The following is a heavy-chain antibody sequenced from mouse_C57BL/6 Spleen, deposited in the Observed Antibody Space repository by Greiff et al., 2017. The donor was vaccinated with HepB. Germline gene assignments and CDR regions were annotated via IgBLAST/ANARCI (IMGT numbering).Heavy chain of an antibody. Sequence: VQLVESGAELARPGASVKMSCKASGYTFTSYTMHWVKQRPGQGLEWIGYINPSSGYTKYNQKFKDKATLTADKSSSTAYMQLSSLTSEDSAVYYCARSIITTVVGYWGQGTTLTVSS. CDR2: INPSSGYT. D-gene: IGHD1-1*01. V-gene: IGHV1-4*01. CDR1: GYTFTSYT. CDR3: ARSIITTVVGY. J-gene: IGHJ2*01.